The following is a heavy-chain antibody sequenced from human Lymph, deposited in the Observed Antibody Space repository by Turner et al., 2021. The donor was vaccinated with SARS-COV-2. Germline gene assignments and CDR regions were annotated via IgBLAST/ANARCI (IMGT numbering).Heavy chain of an antibody. CDR3: AKDLAGTYYSSFDY. CDR2: INWSGGSI. V-gene: IGHV3-9*01. CDR1: GFTFDDYA. Sequence: EVQLVDSGGGLVQPGRSLSLSCAASGFTFDDYAMHWVRQAPGKGLEWVSGINWSGGSIAYADSVKGRFTISRDNPKNSLYLQMNSLRAEDTAFYYCAKDLAGTYYSSFDYWGQGTLVTVSS. J-gene: IGHJ4*02. D-gene: IGHD1-26*01.